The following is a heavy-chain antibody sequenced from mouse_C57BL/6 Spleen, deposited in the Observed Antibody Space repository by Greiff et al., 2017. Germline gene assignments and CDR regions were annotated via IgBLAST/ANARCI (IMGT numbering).Heavy chain of an antibody. D-gene: IGHD1-1*01. J-gene: IGHJ1*03. Sequence: QVQLQQPGAELVKPGASVKLSCKASGYTFTSYWMHWVKQRPGRGLEWIGRIDPNSGGTKYNEKFKSKATLTVDKPSSTAYMQLRSLTSEDSAVYYCASHYGSSPTGYFDVWGTGTTVTVSS. CDR3: ASHYGSSPTGYFDV. CDR1: GYTFTSYW. V-gene: IGHV1-72*01. CDR2: IDPNSGGT.